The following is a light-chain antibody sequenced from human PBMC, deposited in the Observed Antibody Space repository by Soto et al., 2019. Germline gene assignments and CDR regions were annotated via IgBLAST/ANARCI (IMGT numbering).Light chain of an antibody. J-gene: IGLJ1*01. V-gene: IGLV2-14*01. CDR2: DVS. Sequence: QSALTQPASGSGSPGQSITISCTGTSSDVGGYNYVSWYQQHPGKAPRVMIFDVSSRPSGVSNRFSGSKSGNTASLTISGLQAEDEADYYCSSSTSSNTLVFGTGTKVTVL. CDR3: SSSTSSNTLV. CDR1: SSDVGGYNY.